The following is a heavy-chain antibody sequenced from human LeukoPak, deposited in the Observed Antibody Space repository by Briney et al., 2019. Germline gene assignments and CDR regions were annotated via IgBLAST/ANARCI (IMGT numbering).Heavy chain of an antibody. D-gene: IGHD2-2*01. J-gene: IGHJ4*02. Sequence: ASVKVSCKASGGTFSSYAISWVRQAPGQGLEWMGGIIPIFGTANYAQKFQGRVTITMDESTSTAYMELSSLGSEDTAVYYCARAGYCSSTSCYRAFAGYYWGQGTLVAVSS. CDR1: GGTFSSYA. V-gene: IGHV1-69*05. CDR3: ARAGYCSSTSCYRAFAGYY. CDR2: IIPIFGTA.